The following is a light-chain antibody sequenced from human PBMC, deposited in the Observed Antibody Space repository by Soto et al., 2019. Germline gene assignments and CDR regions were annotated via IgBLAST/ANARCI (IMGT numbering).Light chain of an antibody. J-gene: IGKJ1*01. CDR1: QSVGGSY. CDR3: QLYGTSRP. CDR2: GAS. Sequence: EIVLTQSPGTLSLSPGERATLSCRASQSVGGSYVGWYQQKPGQAPRLLIYGASSRATGIPERFSGSGSGTDFTLTISRLEPEDFAVYYCQLYGTSRPFGQGTKVEIK. V-gene: IGKV3-20*01.